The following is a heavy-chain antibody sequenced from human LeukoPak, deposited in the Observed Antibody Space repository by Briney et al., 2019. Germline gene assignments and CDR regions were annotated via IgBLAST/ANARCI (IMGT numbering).Heavy chain of an antibody. CDR1: GGSISSYY. J-gene: IGHJ6*03. Sequence: PSETLSLTCAVSGGSISSYYWSWIRQPAGKGLEWIGRIYTSGSTNYNPSLKSRVTMSVDTSKNQFSLKLSSVTAADTAVYYCARDLTDSYGYYYYYYMDVWGKGTTVTISS. D-gene: IGHD5-18*01. V-gene: IGHV4-4*07. CDR2: IYTSGST. CDR3: ARDLTDSYGYYYYYYMDV.